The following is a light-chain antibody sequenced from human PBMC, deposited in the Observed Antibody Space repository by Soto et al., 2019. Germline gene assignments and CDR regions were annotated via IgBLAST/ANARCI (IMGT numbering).Light chain of an antibody. CDR1: SSDVGGYNY. V-gene: IGLV2-14*01. CDR2: DVS. Sequence: QSALTQPASVSGSPGQSITISCTGTSSDVGGYNYVSWYQQHPGKAPKVMISDVSNRPTGVSNRFSGSKSGNTASLTISGLKTEDEDESCCSSYTSSSTVVFGGGTKLTVL. CDR3: SSYTSSSTVV. J-gene: IGLJ2*01.